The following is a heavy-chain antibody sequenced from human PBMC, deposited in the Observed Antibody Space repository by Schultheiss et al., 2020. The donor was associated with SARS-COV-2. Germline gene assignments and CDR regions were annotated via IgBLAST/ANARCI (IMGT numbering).Heavy chain of an antibody. CDR3: ARRVYDSSGYLFDY. V-gene: IGHV1-2*04. Sequence: ASVKVSCKASGYTFTGYYMHWVRQAPGQGLEWMGWINPNSGGTNYAQKFQGWVTMTRDTSISTAYMELSRLRSDDTAVYYCARRVYDSSGYLFDYWGQGTLVTVSS. D-gene: IGHD3-22*01. CDR2: INPNSGGT. J-gene: IGHJ4*02. CDR1: GYTFTGYY.